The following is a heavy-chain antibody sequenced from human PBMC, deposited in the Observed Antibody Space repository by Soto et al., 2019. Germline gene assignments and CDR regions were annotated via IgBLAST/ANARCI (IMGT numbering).Heavy chain of an antibody. D-gene: IGHD6-6*01. CDR1: GGSISSGGYY. J-gene: IGHJ6*02. Sequence: SETLSLTCTVSGGSISSGGYYWSWIRQHPGKGLEWIGYIYYSGSTYYNPSLKSRVTISVDTSKNQFSLKLSSVTAADTAVYYCARDRSSIAARPPLYGMDVWGQGTTVTVSS. V-gene: IGHV4-31*03. CDR3: ARDRSSIAARPPLYGMDV. CDR2: IYYSGST.